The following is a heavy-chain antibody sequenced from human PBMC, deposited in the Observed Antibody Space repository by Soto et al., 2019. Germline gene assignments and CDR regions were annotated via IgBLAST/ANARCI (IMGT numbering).Heavy chain of an antibody. CDR3: ARGDIVVVPAARRGMDV. V-gene: IGHV4-34*01. J-gene: IGHJ6*02. D-gene: IGHD2-2*01. CDR2: INHSGST. Sequence: ASETQSLTCAVYGGSFSGYYWSWIRQPPGKGLEWIGEINHSGSTNYNPSLKSRVTISVDTSKNQFSLKLSSVTAADTAVYYCARGDIVVVPAARRGMDVWGQGTTVTVSS. CDR1: GGSFSGYY.